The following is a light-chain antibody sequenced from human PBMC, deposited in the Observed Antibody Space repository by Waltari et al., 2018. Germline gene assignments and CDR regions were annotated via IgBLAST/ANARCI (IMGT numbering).Light chain of an antibody. CDR2: YDS. V-gene: IGLV3-21*01. CDR3: QVWDANTDPGV. CDR1: NIESKS. J-gene: IGLJ1*01. Sequence: SYVLTQPPSVSVAPGETARLTCGGNNIESKSVHWYRQRPGQAPVLVISYDSDRPSGSPDRFSGSNSGTPATLTISRLEAGDEADYYCQVWDANTDPGVFGTGTEVTVL.